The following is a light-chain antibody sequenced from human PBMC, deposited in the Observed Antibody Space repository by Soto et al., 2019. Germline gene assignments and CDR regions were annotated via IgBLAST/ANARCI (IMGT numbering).Light chain of an antibody. CDR1: QTITTY. CDR2: GAS. J-gene: IGKJ1*01. Sequence: DIQMTQSPSSLSAPVGDRVTITCRASQTITTYLNWYQQKPGRAPQLLIYGASSLQSGVPSRFTGSGSGTDFTLTISSLQPEDFANYHCQQSHSTPWTFGQGTKVEIK. V-gene: IGKV1-39*01. CDR3: QQSHSTPWT.